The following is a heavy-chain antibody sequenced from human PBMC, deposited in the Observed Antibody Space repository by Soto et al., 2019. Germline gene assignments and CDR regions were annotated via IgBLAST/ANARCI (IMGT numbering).Heavy chain of an antibody. J-gene: IGHJ4*02. CDR3: ARLGIQLWLLDY. CDR1: GGSISSSSYY. V-gene: IGHV4-39*01. D-gene: IGHD5-18*01. Sequence: QLQLQESGPGLVKPSETLSLTCTVSGGSISSSSYYWGWIRQPPGKGLEWIGSIYYSGSTYYNPSLKSRVTISVDTSKNQFSLKLSSVTAADTAVYYCARLGIQLWLLDYWGKGTLVTVSS. CDR2: IYYSGST.